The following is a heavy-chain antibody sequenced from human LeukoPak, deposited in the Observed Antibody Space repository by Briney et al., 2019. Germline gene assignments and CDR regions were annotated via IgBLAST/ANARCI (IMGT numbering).Heavy chain of an antibody. CDR3: ARESRGGKSWRNVAFDI. CDR2: IYYSGST. D-gene: IGHD4-23*01. J-gene: IGHJ3*02. Sequence: SETLSLTCTVSGGSISSYYWSWIRQPPGKGLEWIGYIYYSGSTNYNPSLKSRVTISVDTSKNQFSLKLSSVTAADTAVYYCARESRGGKSWRNVAFDIWGQGTMVTVSS. V-gene: IGHV4-59*01. CDR1: GGSISSYY.